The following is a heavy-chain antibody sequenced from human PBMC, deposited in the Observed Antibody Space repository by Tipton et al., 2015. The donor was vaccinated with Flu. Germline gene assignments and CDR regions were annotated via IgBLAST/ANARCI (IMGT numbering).Heavy chain of an antibody. Sequence: QLVQSGAEVKKPGASVKVSCRASGYRFNSYYINWVRQAPGQGLEWMGWINPNSGGTDYAPKFQGRVTMTTDASISTVYMELSRLRSNDTAVYFGARGRRAPWGPGTLVTVSS. D-gene: IGHD2-15*01. V-gene: IGHV1-2*02. J-gene: IGHJ5*02. CDR1: GYRFNSYY. CDR2: INPNSGGT. CDR3: ARGRRAP.